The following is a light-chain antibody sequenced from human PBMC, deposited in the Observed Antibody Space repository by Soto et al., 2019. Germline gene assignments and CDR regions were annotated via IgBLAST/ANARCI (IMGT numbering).Light chain of an antibody. CDR3: SSYTSSSTSRV. CDR1: SSDVGSYNR. V-gene: IGLV2-18*02. CDR2: EVS. Sequence: QSVLTQPPSVSGSPGQSVTISCTGTSSDVGSYNRVSWYQQSPGTAPKLMIYEVSNRPSGVPDRFSGSKSCNTASLTISGLQAEDEADYYCSSYTSSSTSRVFGGGTKLTVL. J-gene: IGLJ2*01.